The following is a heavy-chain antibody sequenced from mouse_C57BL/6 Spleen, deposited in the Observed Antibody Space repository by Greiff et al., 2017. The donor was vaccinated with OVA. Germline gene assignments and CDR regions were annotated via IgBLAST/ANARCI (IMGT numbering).Heavy chain of an antibody. V-gene: IGHV14-1*01. CDR1: GFTFTDYY. CDR3: TTSPSLYAMGG. J-gene: IGHJ4*01. Sequence: EVQRVESGAELVRPGASVKLSCKASGFTFTDYYMHWVKQRPEQGLEWIGRIDPEDGDTDSAPKFQGKATLTADTSSSTAYLQLSSLTSEDTAVYDCTTSPSLYAMGGWGQVATVSVS. CDR2: IDPEDGDT.